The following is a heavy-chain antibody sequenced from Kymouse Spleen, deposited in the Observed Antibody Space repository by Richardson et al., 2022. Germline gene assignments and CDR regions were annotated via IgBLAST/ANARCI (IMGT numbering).Heavy chain of an antibody. CDR3: LGIAVAALYYYYYGMDV. Sequence: EVQLVESGGGLVKPGRSLRLSCTASGFTFGDYAMSWFRQAPGKGLEWVGFIRSKAYGGTTEYAASVKGRFTISRDDSKSIAYLQMNSLKTEDTAVYYCLGIAVAALYYYYYGMDVWGQGTTVTVSS. V-gene: IGHV3-49*05. D-gene: IGHD6-19*01. CDR2: IRSKAYGGTT. CDR1: GFTFGDYA. J-gene: IGHJ6*02.